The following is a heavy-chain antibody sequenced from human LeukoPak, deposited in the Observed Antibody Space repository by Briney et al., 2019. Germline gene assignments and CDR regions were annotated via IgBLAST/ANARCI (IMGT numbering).Heavy chain of an antibody. CDR1: GFTFSSYD. Sequence: PGGSLRLSCAASGFTFSSYDMHWVRQASGKGLEWVSAIGTAGDTYYVGSVKGRFTISRDNSKNTLYLQMNSLRAEDTAVYYCAKGKYSSGWSPPWFDPWGQGTLVTVSS. J-gene: IGHJ5*02. CDR2: IGTAGDT. CDR3: AKGKYSSGWSPPWFDP. V-gene: IGHV3-13*01. D-gene: IGHD6-19*01.